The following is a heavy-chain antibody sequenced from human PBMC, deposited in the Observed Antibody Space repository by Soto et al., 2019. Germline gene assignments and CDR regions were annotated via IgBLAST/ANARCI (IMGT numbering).Heavy chain of an antibody. J-gene: IGHJ4*02. D-gene: IGHD6-19*01. CDR3: AGGSEMTAGVDGY. V-gene: IGHV1-2*02. CDR1: GYTFTGYY. CDR2: INPNSGGT. Sequence: QVQLVQSGAEVKKPGASVKVSCKASGYTFTGYYMHWVRQAPGQGLEWMGWINPNSGGTNYAQKFQGRVTMTRDTSISTAYMGLSRLRSDETAMYYCAGGSEMTAGVDGYWGQGTMVTVSS.